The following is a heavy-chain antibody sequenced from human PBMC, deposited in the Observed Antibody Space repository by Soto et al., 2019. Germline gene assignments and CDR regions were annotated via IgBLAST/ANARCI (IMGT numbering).Heavy chain of an antibody. CDR3: AREYGGSRVFDY. V-gene: IGHV1-46*01. CDR1: GYTFTNYF. Sequence: GASVGVSCKTSGYTFTNYFIHWVRQAPGQGLEWMGIINPNADSTNYAQKFQGRVTVTRDTSTSTVYMELRSLRSEDTAVYFCAREYGGSRVFDYWG. CDR2: INPNADST. J-gene: IGHJ4*01. D-gene: IGHD1-26*01.